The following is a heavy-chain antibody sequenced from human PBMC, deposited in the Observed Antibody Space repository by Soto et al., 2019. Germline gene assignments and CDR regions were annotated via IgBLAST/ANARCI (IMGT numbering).Heavy chain of an antibody. V-gene: IGHV4-59*01. CDR1: DDSMSTNY. CDR2: VYYNGDT. CDR3: ARGGTTMVKYYFDY. J-gene: IGHJ4*02. Sequence: SETLSLTCIVSDDSMSTNYWHWIRQPPGKALEWIGYVYYNGDTNYNPSLNSRVTISIDTSMNQLSLRLSSVTAADTAVYYCARGGTTMVKYYFDYWGQGALVTVSS. D-gene: IGHD5-18*01.